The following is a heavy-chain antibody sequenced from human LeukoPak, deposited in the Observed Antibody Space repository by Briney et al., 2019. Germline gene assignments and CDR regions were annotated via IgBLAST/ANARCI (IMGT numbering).Heavy chain of an antibody. CDR2: MNPNSGNT. J-gene: IGHJ4*02. D-gene: IGHD3-9*01. V-gene: IGHV1-8*01. CDR1: GYTFTSYD. Sequence: GASVKVSCKASGYTFTSYDINWVRQATGQGLEWMGWMNPNSGNTGYAQKFQGRVTMTRNTSISTAYMELSSLRSEDTAVYYCARVHYDILTYLYYFDYWGQGTLITVSS. CDR3: ARVHYDILTYLYYFDY.